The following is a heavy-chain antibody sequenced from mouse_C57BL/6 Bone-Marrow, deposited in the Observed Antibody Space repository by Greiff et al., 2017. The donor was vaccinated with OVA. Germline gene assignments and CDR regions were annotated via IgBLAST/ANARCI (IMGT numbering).Heavy chain of an antibody. J-gene: IGHJ4*01. CDR2: INPNYGTT. CDR1: GYSFTDYN. D-gene: IGHD1-1*01. V-gene: IGHV1-39*01. CDR3: ARWSNYYGRGPYYAMDY. Sequence: EVKLQESGPELVKPGASVKISCKASGYSFTDYNMNWVKQSNGKSLEWIGVINPNYGTTSYNQKFKGKATLTVDQSSSTAYMQLNSLTSEESAVYYCARWSNYYGRGPYYAMDYWGQGTSVTVSS.